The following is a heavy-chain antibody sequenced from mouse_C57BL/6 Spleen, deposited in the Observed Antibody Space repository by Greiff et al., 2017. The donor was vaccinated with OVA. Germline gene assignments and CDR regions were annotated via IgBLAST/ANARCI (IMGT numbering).Heavy chain of an antibody. CDR1: GFTFSDYG. Sequence: EVKLVESGGGLVKPGGSLKLSCAASGFTFSDYGMHWVRQAPEKGLEWVAYISSGSSTIYYADTVKVRFTISRDNAKNTLFLQMTSLRSEDTAMYYCARGAWYFDVWGTGTTVTVSS. J-gene: IGHJ1*03. CDR3: ARGAWYFDV. CDR2: ISSGSSTI. V-gene: IGHV5-17*01.